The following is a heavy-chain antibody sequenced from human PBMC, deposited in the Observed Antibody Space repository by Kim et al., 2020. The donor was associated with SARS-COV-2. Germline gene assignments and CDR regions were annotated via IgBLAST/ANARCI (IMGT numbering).Heavy chain of an antibody. J-gene: IGHJ4*01. Sequence: GESLKISCKASGYNFPDYWIGWVRQVPGKGLEWMGIIYPGDPETRYSPSFQGLVTMSADKSITTAYLQWSSLKGSDTAMYYCARGSRVVDTTAFDYWGHGNRVTVSS. CDR1: GYNFPDYW. CDR3: ARGSRVVDTTAFDY. D-gene: IGHD5-18*01. V-gene: IGHV5-51*01. CDR2: IYPGDPET.